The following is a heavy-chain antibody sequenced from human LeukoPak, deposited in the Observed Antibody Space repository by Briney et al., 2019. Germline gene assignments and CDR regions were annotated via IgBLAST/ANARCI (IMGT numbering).Heavy chain of an antibody. J-gene: IGHJ4*01. CDR2: IFTDGTTT. V-gene: IGHV3-74*01. D-gene: IGHD2-21*02. CDR1: EFNFFSYG. Sequence: GGSLRLSCVASEFNFFSYGMQWVRQAPGKGLMWVSRIFTDGTTTSYADSVKGRFTISRDNAKNTLYLQMNSLRAEDTAVYYCARGLPREVTLDYWGQGTLVTVSP. CDR3: ARGLPREVTLDY.